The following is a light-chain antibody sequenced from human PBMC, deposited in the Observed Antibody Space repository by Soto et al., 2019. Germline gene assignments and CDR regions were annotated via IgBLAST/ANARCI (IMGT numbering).Light chain of an antibody. V-gene: IGKV3-15*01. J-gene: IGKJ4*01. CDR3: QQYNNWPGT. CDR1: QSVSSN. CDR2: GAS. Sequence: EIVMTQSPATLSVSPGERATLSCRASQSVSSNLAWYQQKPRQAPRLLIYGASTRATGIPARFSGSGSGTEFTLTISSLQSEDFAVYYCQQYNNWPGTFGGGTKVDI.